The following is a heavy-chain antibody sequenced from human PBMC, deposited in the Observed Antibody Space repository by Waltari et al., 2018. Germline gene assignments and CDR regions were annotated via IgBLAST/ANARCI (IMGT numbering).Heavy chain of an antibody. D-gene: IGHD3-10*01. J-gene: IGHJ4*02. V-gene: IGHV4-38-2*01. CDR1: GYSISSGYY. CDR2: IYHSGST. Sequence: QVQLQESGPGLVKPSETLSLTCAVSGYSISSGYYWGWIRQPPGKGLEWIGSIYHSGSTYSNPSLKSRVTISVDTSKNQFSLKLSSVTAADTAVYYCARQGAIPGLFDYWGQGTLVTVSS. CDR3: ARQGAIPGLFDY.